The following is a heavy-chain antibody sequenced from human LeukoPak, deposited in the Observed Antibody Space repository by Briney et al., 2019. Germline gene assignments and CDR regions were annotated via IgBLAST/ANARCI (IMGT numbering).Heavy chain of an antibody. J-gene: IGHJ6*03. V-gene: IGHV3-49*03. CDR3: TRSSRYCSSTSCYAGKLYYYYYMDV. CDR1: GFTFGDYA. Sequence: GGSLRLSCTASGFTFGDYAMSWFRQAPGKGLEWVGFIRSKAYGWTTEYAASVKGRFTISRDDSKSIAYLQMNSLKTEDTAVYYCTRSSRYCSSTSCYAGKLYYYYYMDVWGKGTTVTVSS. D-gene: IGHD2-2*01. CDR2: IRSKAYGWTT.